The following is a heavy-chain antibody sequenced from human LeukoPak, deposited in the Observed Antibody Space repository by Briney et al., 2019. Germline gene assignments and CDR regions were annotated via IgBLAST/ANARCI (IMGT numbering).Heavy chain of an antibody. CDR3: ARQAQNYGSAFDP. CDR1: GGSISSSGYY. Sequence: PSETLSLTCTVSGGSISSSGYYWGWIRQPPGKGLDWIGNIFYSGSTYNNPSLKSRVTISVDTSKNQFSLKLSSVTAADTAVYYCARQAQNYGSAFDPWGQGTLVTVSS. J-gene: IGHJ5*02. CDR2: IFYSGST. D-gene: IGHD4-17*01. V-gene: IGHV4-39*01.